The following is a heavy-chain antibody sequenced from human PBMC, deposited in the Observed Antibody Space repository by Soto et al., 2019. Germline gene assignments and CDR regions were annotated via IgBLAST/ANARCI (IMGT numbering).Heavy chain of an antibody. V-gene: IGHV3-23*01. CDR1: GFTFSSYA. CDR2: ISGSGGST. CDR3: AKAGHIVVVIALPSDAFDI. J-gene: IGHJ3*02. D-gene: IGHD2-21*01. Sequence: PGGSLRLSCAASGFTFSSYAMSWVRQAPGKGLEWVSAISGSGGSTYYADSVKGRFTISRDNSKNTLYLQMNSLRAEDTAVYYCAKAGHIVVVIALPSDAFDIWGQGTMVTVSS.